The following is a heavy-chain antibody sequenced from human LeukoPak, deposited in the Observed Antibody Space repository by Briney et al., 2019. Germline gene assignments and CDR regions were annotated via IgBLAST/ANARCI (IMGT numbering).Heavy chain of an antibody. CDR3: ARADSVWFDP. CDR2: ITNSGNSK. D-gene: IGHD3-22*01. J-gene: IGHJ5*02. CDR1: EFTFSSYS. V-gene: IGHV3-48*01. Sequence: GGSLRLSCAASEFTFSSYSMNWVRQAPGKGLEWVSYITNSGNSKSYADSVKGRFTISRDNSKNTLYLQMNSLRAEDTAVYYCARADSVWFDPWGQGTLVTVSS.